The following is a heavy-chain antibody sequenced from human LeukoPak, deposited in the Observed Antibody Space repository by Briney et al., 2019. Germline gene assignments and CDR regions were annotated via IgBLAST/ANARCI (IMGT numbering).Heavy chain of an antibody. Sequence: GGSLRLSCAASGFTFSTDAMSWVRQAPGKGLEWVLTISGSGGSTYYADSVKGRFTMSRDNSKNTLYLQMNSLRAEPRAVYYCAKVGALAYCGGDCYRGFDFWGQGTLVTVSS. V-gene: IGHV3-23*01. CDR2: ISGSGGST. CDR1: GFTFSTDA. J-gene: IGHJ5*01. D-gene: IGHD2-21*02. CDR3: AKVGALAYCGGDCYRGFDF.